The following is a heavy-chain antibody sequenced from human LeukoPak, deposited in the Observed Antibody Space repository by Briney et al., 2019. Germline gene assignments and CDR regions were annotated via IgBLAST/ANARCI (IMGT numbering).Heavy chain of an antibody. D-gene: IGHD5-12*01. CDR2: LHYSGST. Sequence: KASETLSLTCTVSGASVSTSGSYWGWVRQPPGKGLEWIGTLHYSGSTYYTPSLKSRVTISVDTSKNQFSLKLNSVTSADTAVYYCARDWDGAYDFNTFDIWGQGTMVTVSS. J-gene: IGHJ3*02. CDR1: GASVSTSGSY. V-gene: IGHV4-39*07. CDR3: ARDWDGAYDFNTFDI.